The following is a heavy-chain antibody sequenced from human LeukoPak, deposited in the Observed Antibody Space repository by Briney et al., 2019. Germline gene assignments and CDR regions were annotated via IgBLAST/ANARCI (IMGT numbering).Heavy chain of an antibody. Sequence: PSETLSLTCTVSGGSISSGDYYWRWIRQPPGKGLEWIGSIYYSGSTYYNPSLKSRVTISVDTSKNQFSLKLSSVTAADTGVYYCARHGGTEVVLAPFEHWGQGTLVTVSS. CDR1: GGSISSGDYY. CDR2: IYYSGST. CDR3: ARHGGTEVVLAPFEH. V-gene: IGHV4-39*01. D-gene: IGHD2-2*01. J-gene: IGHJ4*02.